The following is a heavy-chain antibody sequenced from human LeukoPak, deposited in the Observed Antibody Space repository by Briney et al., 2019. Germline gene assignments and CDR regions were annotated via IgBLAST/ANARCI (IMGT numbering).Heavy chain of an antibody. CDR2: IDPSDSYT. CDR3: ARPSVDGSGSYPY. V-gene: IGHV5-10-1*01. Sequence: GESLKISCKSSGYSFTSYWISWVRQMPEKGLEWMGRIDPSDSYTNCSPSFQGHVTISADKSISTAYLQWSSLKASDTAMFYCARPSVDGSGSYPYWGQGTLVTVSS. CDR1: GYSFTSYW. D-gene: IGHD3-10*01. J-gene: IGHJ4*02.